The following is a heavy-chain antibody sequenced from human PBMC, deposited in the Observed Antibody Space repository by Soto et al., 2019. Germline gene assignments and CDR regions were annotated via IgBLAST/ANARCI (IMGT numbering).Heavy chain of an antibody. CDR2: ISYSGTT. J-gene: IGHJ3*02. D-gene: IGHD2-15*01. V-gene: IGHV4-39*01. CDR1: GGSISSSSRY. CDR3: ARHDAASRFINGFDI. Sequence: QLQLQDSGPGLVKPSETLSLTCTVSGGSISSSSRYWGWIRQPPGKRLEWIGSISYSGTTYFHPSLQSRVTIYADTSKNQFSLKLSSVNAADTAIYYCARHDAASRFINGFDIWGQGTKVTVSS.